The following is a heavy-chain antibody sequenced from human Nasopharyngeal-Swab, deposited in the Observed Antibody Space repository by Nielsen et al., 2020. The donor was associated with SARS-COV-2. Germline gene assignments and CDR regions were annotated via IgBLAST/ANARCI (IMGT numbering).Heavy chain of an antibody. Sequence: GEYMKMSWAASGFAFSSYAMRGVRKDTGKGLEWVSAISGSGGSTYYAGSVKGRFTMSRDNSKNTLFLHMNSLIAEDTAVYYCAKGGPPGSIAAALGYYYGMDVWGQGTTVTVSS. V-gene: IGHV3-23*01. CDR2: ISGSGGST. CDR3: AKGGPPGSIAAALGYYYGMDV. D-gene: IGHD6-13*01. J-gene: IGHJ6*02. CDR1: GFAFSSYA.